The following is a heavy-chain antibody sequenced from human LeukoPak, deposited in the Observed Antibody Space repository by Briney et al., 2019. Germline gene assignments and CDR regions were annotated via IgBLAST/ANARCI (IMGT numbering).Heavy chain of an antibody. D-gene: IGHD1-26*01. CDR1: GYTFSGYY. J-gene: IGHJ4*02. Sequence: ASVKVSCKSSGYTFSGYYMHWVRQAPGQGLEWMGWINPNSGVTDFAQKFQGRVTMTRDTSISTAYMELSRLRSDDTAVYYCARDRAIVGATSAGPPGYWGQGTLVTVSS. CDR2: INPNSGVT. V-gene: IGHV1-2*02. CDR3: ARDRAIVGATSAGPPGY.